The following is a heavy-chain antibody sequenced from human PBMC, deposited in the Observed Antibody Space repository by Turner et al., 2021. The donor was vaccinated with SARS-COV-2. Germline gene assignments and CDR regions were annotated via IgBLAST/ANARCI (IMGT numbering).Heavy chain of an antibody. CDR2: IYYSGST. D-gene: IGHD2-15*01. J-gene: IGHJ4*02. V-gene: IGHV4-59*12. CDR3: ARAGNCAGGSCYFDY. Sequence: QVQLQESGPGLVKPSETLSLTCTVSGGSISSYYWSWIRQPPGKGLEWIGYIYYSGSTNTNPSLKSRVTVSVDTSKNQFSLKLSSVTAADTAVYYCARAGNCAGGSCYFDYWGQGTLVTVSS. CDR1: GGSISSYY.